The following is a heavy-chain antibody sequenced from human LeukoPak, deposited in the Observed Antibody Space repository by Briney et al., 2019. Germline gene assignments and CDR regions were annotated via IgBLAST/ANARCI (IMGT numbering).Heavy chain of an antibody. CDR2: IKQDGNEK. J-gene: IGHJ4*02. Sequence: GGSLRLSCAASGFSFSRYWMSWVRQAPGKGLEWVANIKQDGNEKYYVDSVKGRFTISRDNAKNSLYLQMNSLRVEDTAVYYCARDHFAVAGNLDYWGQGTLVAVSS. D-gene: IGHD6-19*01. V-gene: IGHV3-7*01. CDR3: ARDHFAVAGNLDY. CDR1: GFSFSRYW.